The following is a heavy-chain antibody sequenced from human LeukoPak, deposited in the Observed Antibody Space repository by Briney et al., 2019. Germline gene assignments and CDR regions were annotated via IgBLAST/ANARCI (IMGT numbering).Heavy chain of an antibody. CDR3: ARDIHEEGWELLDY. D-gene: IGHD1-26*01. CDR1: GYTFTSYD. V-gene: IGHV1-8*01. Sequence: ASVKVSCKASGYTFTSYDINWVRQATGQGLEWMGWMNPNSGNTGYAQKFQGKVTMTRDTSTSTVYMELSSLRSEDTAVYYCARDIHEEGWELLDYWGQGTLVTVSS. J-gene: IGHJ4*02. CDR2: MNPNSGNT.